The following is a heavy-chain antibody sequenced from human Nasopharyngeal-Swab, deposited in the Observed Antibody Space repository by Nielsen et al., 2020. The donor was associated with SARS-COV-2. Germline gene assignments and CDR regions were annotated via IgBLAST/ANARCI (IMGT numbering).Heavy chain of an antibody. CDR2: ISYDGSNK. J-gene: IGHJ5*02. CDR3: ARVSSSSTTNWFDP. D-gene: IGHD6-6*01. Sequence: WIRQPPGKGLEWVAVISYDGSNKYYADSVKGRLTISRDNSKNTLYLQMNSLRAEDTAVYYCARVSSSSTTNWFDPWGQGTLVTVSS. V-gene: IGHV3-30*03.